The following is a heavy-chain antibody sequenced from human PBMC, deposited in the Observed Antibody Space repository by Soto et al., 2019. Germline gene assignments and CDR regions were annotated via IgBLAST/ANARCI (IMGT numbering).Heavy chain of an antibody. CDR1: EYRFNSYW. D-gene: IGHD3-16*01. Sequence: PGESLKISGTGSEYRFNSYWIGWVRQLPGKGLEWIGMLYPGDSNTTYRLSFEGQVTMSVDKSISTAYLQWSSLKASDSATYYCARQGSNGAYVYFAMDVWGQGTTVTVSS. CDR3: ARQGSNGAYVYFAMDV. V-gene: IGHV5-51*01. J-gene: IGHJ6*02. CDR2: LYPGDSNT.